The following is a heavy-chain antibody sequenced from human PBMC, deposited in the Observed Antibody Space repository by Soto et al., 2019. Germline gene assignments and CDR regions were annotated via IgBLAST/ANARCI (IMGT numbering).Heavy chain of an antibody. Sequence: GGSLRLSCTSSGFTFGDYAMSWVRQAPGKGREWVGLIRTKAYGGTTAYAASVKGRFTISRDASKSIAYLQMNSLQTEDTAVYYCTTAHTSADTAMDHYYYGMDVWGQGTTVTVSS. J-gene: IGHJ6*02. CDR1: GFTFGDYA. V-gene: IGHV3-49*04. CDR2: IRTKAYGGTT. CDR3: TTAHTSADTAMDHYYYGMDV. D-gene: IGHD5-18*01.